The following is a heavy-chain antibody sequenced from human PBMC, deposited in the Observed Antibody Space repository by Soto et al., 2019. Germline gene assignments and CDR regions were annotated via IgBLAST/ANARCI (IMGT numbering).Heavy chain of an antibody. V-gene: IGHV4-34*01. CDR3: ARGSRSGYTLYYYYYYMDV. Sequence: SETLSLTCAVYGGSFSGYYWSWIRQPPGKGLEWIGEINHSGSTNYNPSLKSRVTISVDTSKNQFSLKLSSVTAADTAVYYCARGSRSGYTLYYYYYYMDVWGKGTTVTVSS. CDR2: INHSGST. D-gene: IGHD3-3*01. CDR1: GGSFSGYY. J-gene: IGHJ6*03.